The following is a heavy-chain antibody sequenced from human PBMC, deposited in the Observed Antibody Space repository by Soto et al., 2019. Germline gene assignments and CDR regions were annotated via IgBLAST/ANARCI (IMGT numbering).Heavy chain of an antibody. CDR1: GGSISSGGYY. J-gene: IGHJ5*02. CDR3: ARPGHSSSSEGANLFDL. Sequence: PSETLSLTCTVSGGSISSGGYYWSWIRQHPGKGLEWIGYIYHSGSTYFNPSLKSRLTISVDTSKNQFSLRLSSVTAADTAVYYRARPGHSSSSEGANLFDLWGQGTLVTVSS. CDR2: IYHSGST. D-gene: IGHD6-6*01. V-gene: IGHV4-31*03.